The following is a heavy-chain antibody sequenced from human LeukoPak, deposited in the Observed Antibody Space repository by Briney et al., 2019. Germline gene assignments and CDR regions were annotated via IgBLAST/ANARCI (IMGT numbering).Heavy chain of an antibody. V-gene: IGHV1-8*01. CDR1: GYTFTSYD. Sequence: ASVKVSCKASGYTFTSYDINWVRQATGQGLEWMGWMNPNSGNTGYAQKFQGRVTVTRNTSISTAYMELSSLRSEDTAVYYCARETGTTIWALDYWGQGTLVTVSS. CDR2: MNPNSGNT. J-gene: IGHJ4*02. CDR3: ARETGTTIWALDY. D-gene: IGHD1-1*01.